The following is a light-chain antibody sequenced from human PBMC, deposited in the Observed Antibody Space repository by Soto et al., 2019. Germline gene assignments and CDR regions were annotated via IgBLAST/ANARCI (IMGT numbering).Light chain of an antibody. V-gene: IGLV2-11*01. CDR2: DVS. J-gene: IGLJ2*01. Sequence: QSALTQPRSVSGSPGQSVTISCTGTSSDVGGYNYVSWYQQHPVKAPKLMIYDVSKRPSGVPDRFSGSKSGNTASLTISGLQAEDEADYYCCSYAGSYTLAVFGGGTKLTVL. CDR3: CSYAGSYTLAV. CDR1: SSDVGGYNY.